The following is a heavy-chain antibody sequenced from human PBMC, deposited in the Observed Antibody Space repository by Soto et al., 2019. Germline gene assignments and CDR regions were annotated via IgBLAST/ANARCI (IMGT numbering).Heavy chain of an antibody. CDR2: INAGNGNT. CDR1: GYTFTSYA. V-gene: IGHV1-3*01. CDR3: ARAGDYDILTGYPRSDNWFDP. J-gene: IGHJ5*02. D-gene: IGHD3-9*01. Sequence: ASVKVSCKASGYTFTSYAMHWVRQAPGQRLEWMGWINAGNGNTKYSQKFQGRVTITRDTSASTAYMELSSLRSEDTAVYYCARAGDYDILTGYPRSDNWFDPWGQGTLVTVSS.